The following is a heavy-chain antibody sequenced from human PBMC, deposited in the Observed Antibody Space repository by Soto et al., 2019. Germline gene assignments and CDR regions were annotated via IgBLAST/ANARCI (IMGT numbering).Heavy chain of an antibody. CDR1: GFTFCSYG. D-gene: IGHD3-16*01. CDR2: IWYDGSNK. CDR3: ARTRGGSVDY. Sequence: QVQLVESGGGVVQPGRSLRLSCAASGFTFCSYGMHWVRQAPGKGLEWVAVIWYDGSNKYYADSVKGRFTISRDNSKNTLYLQMNSLRAEDTAVYYCARTRGGSVDYWGQGTLVTVSS. J-gene: IGHJ4*02. V-gene: IGHV3-33*01.